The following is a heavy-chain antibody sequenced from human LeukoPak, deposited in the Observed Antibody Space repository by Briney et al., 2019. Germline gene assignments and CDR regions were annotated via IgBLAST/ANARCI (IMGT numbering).Heavy chain of an antibody. J-gene: IGHJ4*02. CDR2: ISSSSSTI. CDR3: ARADYELDY. D-gene: IGHD4-17*01. Sequence: GGSLRLSCAASGFTFSSYSMNWVRQAPGKGLEWVSYISSSSSTIYYADSAKGRFTISRDNAKNSLYLQMNSLRAEDTAVNYCARADYELDYWGQGTLVTVSS. V-gene: IGHV3-48*04. CDR1: GFTFSSYS.